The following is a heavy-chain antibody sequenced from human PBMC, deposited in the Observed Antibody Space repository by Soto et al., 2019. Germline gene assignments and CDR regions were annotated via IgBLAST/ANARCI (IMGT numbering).Heavy chain of an antibody. Sequence: GGSLRLSCAASGFTFSDYYMSWIRQAPGKGLEWVAVISYDGSNKYYADSVKGRFTISRDNSKNTLYLQMNSLRAEDTAVYYCARGYSYYDSSGVLDFDYWGQGTLVTVSS. CDR2: ISYDGSNK. CDR1: GFTFSDYY. J-gene: IGHJ4*02. V-gene: IGHV3-30-3*01. D-gene: IGHD3-22*01. CDR3: ARGYSYYDSSGVLDFDY.